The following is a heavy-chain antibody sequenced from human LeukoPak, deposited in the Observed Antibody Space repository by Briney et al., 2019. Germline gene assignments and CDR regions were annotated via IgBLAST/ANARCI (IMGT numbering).Heavy chain of an antibody. J-gene: IGHJ4*02. D-gene: IGHD6-19*01. V-gene: IGHV3-23*01. Sequence: PGGSLRLSCAASGFTFSTYAMNWVRQAPGKGLEWVSGITHSSSSTYYGDSVKGRFTISRDNSKNTLYLQMNSLGVEDTAIYYCAKDRGSGWSGFFDYWAREPWSPSPQ. CDR3: AKDRGSGWSGFFDY. CDR1: GFTFSTYA. CDR2: ITHSSSST.